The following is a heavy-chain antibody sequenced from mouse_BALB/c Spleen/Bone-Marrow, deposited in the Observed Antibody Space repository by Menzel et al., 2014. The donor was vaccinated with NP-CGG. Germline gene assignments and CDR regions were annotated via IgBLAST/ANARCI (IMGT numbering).Heavy chain of an antibody. CDR1: GYTFTNYW. CDR3: ARRGTGVDY. J-gene: IGHJ2*01. D-gene: IGHD4-1*01. Sequence: VQLQQSGAELVRPGTSVKISCKTSGYTFTNYWLGWVKQRPGHGLEWIGDIYPGGGYTNYNVKFKGKATLTADTSSSTAYMQLSSLISEDSAVYFCARRGTGVDYWGQGTTLTVSS. CDR2: IYPGGGYT. V-gene: IGHV1-63*02.